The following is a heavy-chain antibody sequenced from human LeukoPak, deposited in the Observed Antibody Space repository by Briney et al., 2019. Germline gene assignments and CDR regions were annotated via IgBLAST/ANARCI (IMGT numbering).Heavy chain of an antibody. J-gene: IGHJ5*02. CDR1: GFTFSTYA. V-gene: IGHV3-23*01. D-gene: IGHD1-26*01. Sequence: QPGGSLRLSCAASGFTFSTYAMNWVRQAPGKGLEWVSTISGSSEGTYYADSVKGRFTISRDSSKDTVYLQMDSLRAEDTAVYYCAKGSDYNLYFDHWGQGALVTVSS. CDR2: ISGSSEGT. CDR3: AKGSDYNLYFDH.